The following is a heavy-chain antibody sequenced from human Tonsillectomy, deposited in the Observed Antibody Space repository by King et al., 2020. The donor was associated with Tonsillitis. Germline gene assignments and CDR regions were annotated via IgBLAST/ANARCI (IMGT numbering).Heavy chain of an antibody. V-gene: IGHV6-1*01. D-gene: IGHD2/OR15-2a*01. J-gene: IGHJ4*02. CDR1: GDIVSSNSAA. CDR3: ARTRVWPMGNMDY. CDR2: TYYRSKWYN. Sequence: VQLPQSGPGLVKPSQTLSLTCALSGDIVSSNSAAWTWIRQSPSRGLEWLGRTYYRSKWYNDYAVSVKSRITINPDTSKNQFSLQLNSVTPEDTAVYYCARTRVWPMGNMDYWGQGTLVTVSS.